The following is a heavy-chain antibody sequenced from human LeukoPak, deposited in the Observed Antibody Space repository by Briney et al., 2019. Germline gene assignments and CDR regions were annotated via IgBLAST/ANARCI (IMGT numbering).Heavy chain of an antibody. CDR2: ISSSGSTI. CDR3: ARASAAKYYDFWSGYYNAYFQH. V-gene: IGHV3-11*04. J-gene: IGHJ1*01. Sequence: GGSLRLSCAASGFTFSDYYMSWIRQAPGKGLEWVSYISSSGSTIYYADSVKGRFTISKDNAKNSLYLQMNSLSAKDTDVYYCARASAAKYYDFWSGYYNAYFQHWGQGTLVTVSS. CDR1: GFTFSDYY. D-gene: IGHD3-3*01.